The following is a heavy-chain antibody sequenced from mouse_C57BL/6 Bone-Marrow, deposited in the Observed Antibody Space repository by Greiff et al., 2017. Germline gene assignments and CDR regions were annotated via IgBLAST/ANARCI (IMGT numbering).Heavy chain of an antibody. J-gene: IGHJ3*01. V-gene: IGHV1-55*01. CDR1: GYTFTSYW. Sequence: QVQLQQPGAELVKPGASVKMSCKASGYTFTSYWITWVKQRPGQGLEWIGDIYPGSGSANYNEKFKSKATLTVYTSSSTADMQLSSLTSGDSAVYYCARVATVLEAYWGQGTLVTVSA. CDR3: ARVATVLEAY. D-gene: IGHD1-1*01. CDR2: IYPGSGSA.